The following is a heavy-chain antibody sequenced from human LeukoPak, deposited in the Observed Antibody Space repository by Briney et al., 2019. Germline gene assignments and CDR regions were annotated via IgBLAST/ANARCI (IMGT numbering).Heavy chain of an antibody. V-gene: IGHV4-4*07. CDR3: ARVSITIFGVAFDY. D-gene: IGHD3-3*01. Sequence: SETLSLTCTVSGGSISSYYWSWIRQPAGKGLEWIGRIYTSGSTNYNSSLKSRVTMSVDTSKNQFSLKLSSVTAADTAVYYCARVSITIFGVAFDYWGQGTLVTVSS. CDR1: GGSISSYY. CDR2: IYTSGST. J-gene: IGHJ4*02.